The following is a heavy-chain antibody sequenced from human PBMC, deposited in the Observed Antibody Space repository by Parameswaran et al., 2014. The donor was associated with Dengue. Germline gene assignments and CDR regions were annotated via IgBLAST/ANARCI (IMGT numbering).Heavy chain of an antibody. J-gene: IGHJ6*02. CDR3: VRRGFWSGYSMDV. V-gene: IGHV3-21*01. D-gene: IGHD3-3*01. CDR2: SSKTTSHM. Sequence: WIRQPPGKGLEWVSSSSKTTSHMYYADSVKGRFTISKDNAKNSLYLQMNSLRAEDTAVYYCVRRGFWSGYSMDVWGQGTTVTVSS.